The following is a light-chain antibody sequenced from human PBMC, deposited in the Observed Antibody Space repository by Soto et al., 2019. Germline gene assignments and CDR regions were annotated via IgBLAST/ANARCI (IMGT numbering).Light chain of an antibody. CDR2: DVS. V-gene: IGLV2-14*03. CDR3: SSYTTSNTRQIV. Sequence: GTSSDVGGYNYVSWYQHHPGKAPKLIIYDVSNRPSGVSNPFSGSKSGNTASLTISGLQPEDEADYYCSSYTTSNTRQIVFGTGTKVTVL. CDR1: SSDVGGYNY. J-gene: IGLJ1*01.